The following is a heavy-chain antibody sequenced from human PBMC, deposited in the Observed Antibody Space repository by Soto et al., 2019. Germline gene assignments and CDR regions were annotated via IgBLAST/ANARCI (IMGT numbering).Heavy chain of an antibody. D-gene: IGHD1-1*01. J-gene: IGHJ4*02. CDR1: GQSFSGHS. Sequence: QVQLQQWGAGLVKPSETLSLSCAVYGQSFSGHSWAWIRQPPGKGLEWIGEINESGSTYYNPSLKSRVTISTDTSKNQVSLKLSSVSAADTAAYFWARGPGIVELPGELEDVKYDYWGQGSLVNVSS. CDR2: INESGST. V-gene: IGHV4-34*01. CDR3: ARGPGIVELPGELEDVKYDY.